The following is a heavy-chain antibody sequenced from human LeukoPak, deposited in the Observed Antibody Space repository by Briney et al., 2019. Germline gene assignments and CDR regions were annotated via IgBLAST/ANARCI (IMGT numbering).Heavy chain of an antibody. CDR1: GGTLSSYA. V-gene: IGHV1-69*04. J-gene: IGHJ4*02. CDR3: ARDPVGATPLGG. Sequence: ASVKVSCKASGGTLSSYAISWVRQAPGQGLEWMGRIIPILGIANYAQKFQGRVTITADKSTSTAYMELSSLRSEDTAVYYCARDPVGATPLGGWGQGTLVTVSS. CDR2: IIPILGIA. D-gene: IGHD1-26*01.